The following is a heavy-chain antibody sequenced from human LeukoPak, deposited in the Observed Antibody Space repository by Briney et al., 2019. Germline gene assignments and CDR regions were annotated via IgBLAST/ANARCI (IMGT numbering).Heavy chain of an antibody. J-gene: IGHJ2*01. CDR3: ARTPETGVVAPDWYFDL. CDR1: GFTFSTYA. Sequence: GGSLRLSCAASGFTFSTYAMHWVRRAPGKGLVWVAVISYHARNTYYADSVKGRFTISRDNSKNTVYLQMNSLRAEDTAVYYCARTPETGVVAPDWYFDLWGRGTRVSVSS. CDR2: ISYHARNT. V-gene: IGHV3-30*04. D-gene: IGHD3-22*01.